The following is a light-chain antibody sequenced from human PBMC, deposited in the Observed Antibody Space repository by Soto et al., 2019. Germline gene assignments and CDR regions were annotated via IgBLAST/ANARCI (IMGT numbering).Light chain of an antibody. Sequence: EIVMTQSPATLSVSPGERATLSCRASQSLSSNLAWYQQKPGQAPRLLIYGASSRATGIPARFSGSGSGTEFTLTISSLQSEDFAVYYCQHYNYWPWTFGQGTKVDIK. J-gene: IGKJ1*01. CDR2: GAS. CDR3: QHYNYWPWT. CDR1: QSLSSN. V-gene: IGKV3-15*01.